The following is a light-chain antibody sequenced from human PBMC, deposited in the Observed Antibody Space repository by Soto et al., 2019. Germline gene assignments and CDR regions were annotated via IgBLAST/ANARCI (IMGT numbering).Light chain of an antibody. CDR1: QSIRPY. CDR3: QQSYITPRT. CDR2: ATS. Sequence: DIQMTQSPSSLSASVGDIVTIACRAVQSIRPYLNWYQQKPGKAPKLLIYATSSLQSGVPSRFSGSGSGTVFTLTISSLQPEDFATYYCQQSYITPRTFGPGTKVEIK. J-gene: IGKJ3*01. V-gene: IGKV1-39*01.